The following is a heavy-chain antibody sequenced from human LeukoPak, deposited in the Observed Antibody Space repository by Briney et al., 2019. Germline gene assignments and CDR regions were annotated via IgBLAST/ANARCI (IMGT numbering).Heavy chain of an antibody. D-gene: IGHD6-6*01. V-gene: IGHV3-30*01. CDR1: GFTFSSYA. CDR3: ARDTPYSSSAGGVDY. Sequence: GGSLRLSCAASGFTFSSYAMHWVRQAPGKGLEWVAVISYDGSNKYYADSVKGRFTISRDNSKNTLYLQMNGLRAEDTAVYYCARDTPYSSSAGGVDYWGQGTLVTVSS. J-gene: IGHJ4*02. CDR2: ISYDGSNK.